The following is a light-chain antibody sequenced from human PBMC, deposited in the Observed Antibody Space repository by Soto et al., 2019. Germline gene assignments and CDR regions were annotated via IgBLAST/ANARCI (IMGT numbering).Light chain of an antibody. V-gene: IGKV3-20*01. J-gene: IGKJ4*01. CDR3: QQYADSPLT. CDR1: EPIRNTY. Sequence: EIVLTQSPDTLSLSPGERATLSCRTSEPIRNTYVAWYQQQPGQAPRLLIYGASSRAIGIPDRFSGSGSGTHFTLTISRLEPEDFALYYCQQYADSPLTFGGGTKVDIK. CDR2: GAS.